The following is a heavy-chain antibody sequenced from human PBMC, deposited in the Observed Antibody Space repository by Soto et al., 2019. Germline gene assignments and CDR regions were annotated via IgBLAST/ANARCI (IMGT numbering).Heavy chain of an antibody. V-gene: IGHV1-18*01. CDR3: AKTGQLSYYYYGMDV. D-gene: IGHD7-27*01. Sequence: QGQLVQSGPEVKKPGASVKVSCKASGYTFTSYGISWVRQAPGQGLEWMGWISGYNGDTNYAQKVQGRVTMTIDTSTSTAYMELRSLTSDDTAIYYCAKTGQLSYYYYGMDVWCQGTTVTVSS. J-gene: IGHJ6*02. CDR2: ISGYNGDT. CDR1: GYTFTSYG.